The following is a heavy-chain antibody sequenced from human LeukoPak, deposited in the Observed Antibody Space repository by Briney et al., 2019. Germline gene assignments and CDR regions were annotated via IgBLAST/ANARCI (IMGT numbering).Heavy chain of an antibody. CDR1: GGSFSGYY. V-gene: IGHV4-34*01. J-gene: IGHJ6*03. CDR2: INHSGST. Sequence: MSSETLSLTCAVYGGSFSGYYWSWIRQPPGKGLEWIGEINHSGSTNYNPSLKSRVTISVDTSKNQFSLKLSSVTAADTAVYYCARLIGSSSWVPWGYYYYMDVWGKGTTVTISS. D-gene: IGHD6-13*01. CDR3: ARLIGSSSWVPWGYYYYMDV.